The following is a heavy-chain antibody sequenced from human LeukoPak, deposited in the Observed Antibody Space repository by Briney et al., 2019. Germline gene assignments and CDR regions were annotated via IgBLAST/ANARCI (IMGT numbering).Heavy chain of an antibody. CDR2: FYHGGST. V-gene: IGHV4-38-2*02. D-gene: IGHD4-17*01. CDR3: ASITDYGDFDFDY. J-gene: IGHJ4*02. CDR1: GYSISTGYY. Sequence: PSETLSLTCTVSGYSISTGYYWDWIRQPPGKGLEWIGTFYHGGSTYYNPSLKSRVTISVDTSKNQFSLKLSSVTAADTAVYYCASITDYGDFDFDYWGQGTLVTVSS.